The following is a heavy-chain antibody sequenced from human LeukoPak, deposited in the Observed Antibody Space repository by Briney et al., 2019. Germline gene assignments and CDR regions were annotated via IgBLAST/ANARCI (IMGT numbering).Heavy chain of an antibody. Sequence: ASMTVSCKASAYIFTDYYIHWVRQAPGQGLAWMGWINPHSGGTNYAQNFQDRVTMTGDTSISTAYMEVSRLRSDDTAIYYCARGGDNYDILTQWGQGTLVTVSS. CDR1: AYIFTDYY. D-gene: IGHD3-9*01. CDR2: INPHSGGT. CDR3: ARGGDNYDILTQ. J-gene: IGHJ4*02. V-gene: IGHV1-2*02.